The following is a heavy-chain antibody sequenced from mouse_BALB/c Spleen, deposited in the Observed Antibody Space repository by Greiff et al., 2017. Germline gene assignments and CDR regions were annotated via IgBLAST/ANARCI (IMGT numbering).Heavy chain of an antibody. CDR3: ARGGTYYGSSYWYFDV. CDR1: GYTFTNYW. D-gene: IGHD1-1*01. CDR2: IYPGGGYT. Sequence: VQLQQSGAELVRPGTSVKISCKASGYTFTNYWLGWVKQRPGHGLEWIGDIYPGGGYTNYNEKFKGKATLTADTSSSTAYMQLSSLTSEDSAVYFCARGGTYYGSSYWYFDVWGAGTTVTVSS. V-gene: IGHV1-63*02. J-gene: IGHJ1*01.